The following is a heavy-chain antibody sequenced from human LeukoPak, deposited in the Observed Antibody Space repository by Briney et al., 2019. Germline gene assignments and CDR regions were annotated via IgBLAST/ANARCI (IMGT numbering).Heavy chain of an antibody. J-gene: IGHJ3*02. V-gene: IGHV4-30-4*01. Sequence: SETLSLTCTVSGGSISSGDYYWSWIRQPPGKGLEWIGYIYYSGSTYYNPSLKSRVTISVDTSKNQFSLKLSSVTAADTAVYYCAREIGDYFAFDIWGQGTMVTVSS. CDR3: AREIGDYFAFDI. D-gene: IGHD2/OR15-2a*01. CDR1: GGSISSGDYY. CDR2: IYYSGST.